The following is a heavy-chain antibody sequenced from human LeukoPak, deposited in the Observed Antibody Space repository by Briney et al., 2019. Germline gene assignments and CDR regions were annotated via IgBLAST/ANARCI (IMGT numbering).Heavy chain of an antibody. CDR2: INPSGGST. CDR3: ARVPGDPDAFDI. J-gene: IGHJ3*02. CDR1: GFTFTSYY. V-gene: IGHV1-46*01. Sequence: ASVKVSCKASGFTFTSYYMHWVRQAPGQGLEWMGIINPSGGSTSYAQKFQGRVTMTRDTSTSTVYMELSSLRSEDTAVYYCARVPGDPDAFDIWGRGTMVTVSS. D-gene: IGHD2-21*02.